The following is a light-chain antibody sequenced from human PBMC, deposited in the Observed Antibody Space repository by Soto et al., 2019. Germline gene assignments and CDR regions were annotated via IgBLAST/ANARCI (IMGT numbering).Light chain of an antibody. V-gene: IGKV1-5*01. CDR3: QRYNAFSQT. J-gene: IGKJ1*01. CDR2: DAS. CDR1: QRINNW. Sequence: DIQMTQSPSTLSASVGDRVTITCRASQRINNWVAWYQQKPGKAPKVLIYDASTLESVVPSRFSGSGSGTEFNLTIDSLQPDDFATYYCQRYNAFSQTFGQGTKVEI.